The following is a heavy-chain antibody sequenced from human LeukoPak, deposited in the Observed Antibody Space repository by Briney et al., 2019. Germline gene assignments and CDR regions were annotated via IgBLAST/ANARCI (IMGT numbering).Heavy chain of an antibody. Sequence: GESLKISCKASGYTFTSFWIGWVRQMPGKGLEWMGIFYPGDSDTTYSPSFQGQVIISADKSISTAYLQWSSVKASDTAMYYCARRGCGGDGYCDAFDIWGQGTMVTVSS. D-gene: IGHD5-24*01. CDR3: ARRGCGGDGYCDAFDI. V-gene: IGHV5-51*01. J-gene: IGHJ3*02. CDR2: FYPGDSDT. CDR1: GYTFTSFW.